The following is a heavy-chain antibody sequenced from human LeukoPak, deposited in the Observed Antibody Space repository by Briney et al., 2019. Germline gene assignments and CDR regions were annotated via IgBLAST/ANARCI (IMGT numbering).Heavy chain of an antibody. D-gene: IGHD6-19*01. V-gene: IGHV4-38-2*02. Sequence: PSETLSLTCNVSGYSISSGYYWGWIRQPPGKGLEWIGSIYHSGSTYYNPSLKSRVTISVDTSKNQFSLKLSSVTAADTAVYYCARDSSGWYKDYWGQGTLVTVSS. J-gene: IGHJ4*02. CDR3: ARDSSGWYKDY. CDR1: GYSISSGYY. CDR2: IYHSGST.